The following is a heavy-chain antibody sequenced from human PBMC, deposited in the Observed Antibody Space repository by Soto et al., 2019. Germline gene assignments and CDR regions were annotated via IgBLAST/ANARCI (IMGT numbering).Heavy chain of an antibody. J-gene: IGHJ4*02. CDR2: VYYDGTT. V-gene: IGHV4-61*01. CDR1: GTSVSSNSNH. CDR3: ARRVGATPPRD. Sequence: QVQLQESGPGLVKPSETLSLTCTVSGTSVSSNSNHWSWVRQPPGKGLEWIGYVYYDGTTNYNPSLKNRVTISLDTSKTQFSLKVTSVTAADTAVYYCARRVGATPPRDWGQGTLVTVSS. D-gene: IGHD1-26*01.